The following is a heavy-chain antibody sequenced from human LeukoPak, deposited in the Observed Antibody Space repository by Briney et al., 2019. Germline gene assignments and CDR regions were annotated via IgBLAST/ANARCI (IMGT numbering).Heavy chain of an antibody. D-gene: IGHD4-23*01. CDR1: GFTFSSYW. CDR2: IKQDGSAK. J-gene: IGHJ4*02. CDR3: ARAFVSGNSDFGY. V-gene: IGHV3-7*01. Sequence: TAGPLRLSCAASGFTFSSYWMTWVRQAPGKGLEWVANIKQDGSAKYYVDSVKGRFTISRDNAKNSLSLQMNSLRAEDTAVYYCARAFVSGNSDFGYWGQGTLVTVSS.